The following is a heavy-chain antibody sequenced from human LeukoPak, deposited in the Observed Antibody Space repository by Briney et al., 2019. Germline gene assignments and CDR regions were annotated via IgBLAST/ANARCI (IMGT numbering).Heavy chain of an antibody. CDR3: ARDRVGDNKVDY. D-gene: IGHD1-14*01. CDR2: LSSSGDYT. CDR1: GFTFSDNY. Sequence: GSLRLSCAASGFTFSDNYMSWIRQAPGKGLEWVSHLSSSGDYTNYADSVKGRFTISRDNAKNSLYLQMNSLSAEDTAVYYCARDRVGDNKVDYWGQGTLDRLSS. J-gene: IGHJ4*02. V-gene: IGHV3-11*06.